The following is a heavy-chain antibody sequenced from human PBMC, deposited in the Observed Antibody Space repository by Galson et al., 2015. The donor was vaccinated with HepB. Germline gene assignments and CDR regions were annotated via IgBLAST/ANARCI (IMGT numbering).Heavy chain of an antibody. D-gene: IGHD3-3*01. J-gene: IGHJ6*02. CDR1: GGSISSSSYY. CDR2: IYYSGST. Sequence: TVSGGSISSSSYYWGWIRQPPGKGLVWIGSIYYSGSTYYNPSLKSRVTISVDTSKNQFSLKLSSVTAADTAVYYCATRKGGIVLRFLEWLLFEDYGMDVWGQGTTVTVSS. V-gene: IGHV4-39*01. CDR3: ATRKGGIVLRFLEWLLFEDYGMDV.